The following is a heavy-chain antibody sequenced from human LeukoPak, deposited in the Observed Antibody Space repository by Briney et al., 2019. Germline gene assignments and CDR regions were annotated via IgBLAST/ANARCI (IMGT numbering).Heavy chain of an antibody. CDR1: GGSFSGYY. J-gene: IGHJ4*02. CDR2: INHSGST. D-gene: IGHD4-17*01. Sequence: SETLSLTCAVYGGSFSGYYWSWIRQPPGKGLEWIGEINHSGSTNYNPSLKSRVTISVDTSKNQFSLKLSSVTAADTAVYYCARASHDYGDYSHFDYWGQGTLVTVSS. V-gene: IGHV4-34*01. CDR3: ARASHDYGDYSHFDY.